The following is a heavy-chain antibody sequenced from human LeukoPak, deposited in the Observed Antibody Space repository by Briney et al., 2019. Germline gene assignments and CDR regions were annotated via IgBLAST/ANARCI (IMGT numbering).Heavy chain of an antibody. V-gene: IGHV3-30*02. CDR3: AKGYRNHLLILLDS. Sequence: PGGSLRLSCAAPGFTFSSSDMHWVRQAPGKGLEWVAFIRYDGNNKYYADSVKGRLTITRDNSKNTLYLQMNSLRAADTAVYYCAKGYRNHLLILLDSWGQGTLVTVSS. J-gene: IGHJ5*01. CDR1: GFTFSSSD. CDR2: IRYDGNNK. D-gene: IGHD3-16*01.